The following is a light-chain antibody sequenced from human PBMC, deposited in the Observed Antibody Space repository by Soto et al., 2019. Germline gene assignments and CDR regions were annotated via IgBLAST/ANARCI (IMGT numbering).Light chain of an antibody. CDR3: GSWDSSLSAYV. V-gene: IGLV1-51*01. CDR1: SSNIGGNS. Sequence: QAVVTQPPSVSAAPGQRVTISCSGSSSNIGGNSVSWYQQLPGTAPKLLIYDDDKRPSGIPDRFSGSKSGTSATLGITGFQTGDEADYYCGSWDSSLSAYVFGTGTKLTVI. J-gene: IGLJ1*01. CDR2: DDD.